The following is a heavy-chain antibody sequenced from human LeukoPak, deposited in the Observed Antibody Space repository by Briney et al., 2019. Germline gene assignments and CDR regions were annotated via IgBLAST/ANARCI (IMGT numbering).Heavy chain of an antibody. CDR2: IGSSSRSI. D-gene: IGHD3-22*01. V-gene: IGHV3-21*01. CDR1: GFTFSAYS. Sequence: GGSLRLSCAASGFTFSAYSMNWVRQAPGRGLEWVSSIGSSSRSIYNADSVKGRFTISRDNVKRSLYLQMNSLRAEDTAVYYCARDRDDDSSGSIDDAFDIWGQGTMVTVSS. CDR3: ARDRDDDSSGSIDDAFDI. J-gene: IGHJ3*02.